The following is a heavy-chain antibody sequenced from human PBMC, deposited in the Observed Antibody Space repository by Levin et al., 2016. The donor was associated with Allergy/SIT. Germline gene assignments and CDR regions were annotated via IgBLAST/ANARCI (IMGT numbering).Heavy chain of an antibody. D-gene: IGHD3-10*01. CDR3: VKPFPRGPNDALDV. CDR2: ISSSSSYI. J-gene: IGHJ6*02. V-gene: IGHV3-21*01. Sequence: VRQAPGKGLEWVSSISSSSSYIYYADSVKGRFTISRDNAKNSLYLQMNSLRAEDTAVYYCVKPFPRGPNDALDVWGQGTTVTVSS.